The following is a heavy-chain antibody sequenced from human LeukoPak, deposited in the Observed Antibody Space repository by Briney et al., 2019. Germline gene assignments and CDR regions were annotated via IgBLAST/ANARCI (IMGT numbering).Heavy chain of an antibody. CDR2: INPSGGST. CDR1: GYTFTSYY. D-gene: IGHD4-17*01. J-gene: IGHJ6*03. Sequence: GASVKVSCKASGYTFTSYYMHWVRQAPGQGLEWMGIINPSGGSTSYAQKFQGRVTMTRDTSTSTVYMELSSLRSEDTAAYYCARAVDGDYWADYYYYYMDVWGKGTTVTISS. V-gene: IGHV1-46*01. CDR3: ARAVDGDYWADYYYYYMDV.